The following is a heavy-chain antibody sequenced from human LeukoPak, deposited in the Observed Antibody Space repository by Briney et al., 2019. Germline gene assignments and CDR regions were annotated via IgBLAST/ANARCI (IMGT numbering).Heavy chain of an antibody. J-gene: IGHJ3*02. CDR2: IYYSGST. CDR1: GGSISSHY. CDR3: ARDRVGSSWYWDAFDI. Sequence: PSETLSLTCTVSGGSISSHYWSWIRQPPGKGLEWIGYIYYSGSTNYNPSLKSRVTKSVDTSKNQFSLKLSSVTAADTAVYYCARDRVGSSWYWDAFDIWGQGTMVTVSS. D-gene: IGHD6-13*01. V-gene: IGHV4-59*11.